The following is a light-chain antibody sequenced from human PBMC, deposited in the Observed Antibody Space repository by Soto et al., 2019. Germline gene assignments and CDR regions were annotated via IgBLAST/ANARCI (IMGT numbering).Light chain of an antibody. CDR2: SNN. Sequence: QSVLTQPPSASGTPGQRVTISCSGSSSNIGNNPVTWYQQLPGTAPKLLIYSNNQRPSGVPDRFSGSKSGTSASLAISGLQSEDEADYYCAAWDDSLNGVVFGGGTQLTVL. J-gene: IGLJ2*01. CDR3: AAWDDSLNGVV. CDR1: SSNIGNNP. V-gene: IGLV1-44*01.